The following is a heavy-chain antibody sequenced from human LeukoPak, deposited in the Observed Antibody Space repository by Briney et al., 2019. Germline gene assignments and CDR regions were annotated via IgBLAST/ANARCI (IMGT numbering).Heavy chain of an antibody. J-gene: IGHJ4*02. CDR1: GYTFTGYY. CDR3: ARDPLFWGVIRFLLDY. CDR2: INPNTGGT. Sequence: GASVNVSCKASGYTFTGYYMHWVRQAPGQGLECMGWINPNTGGTNYAQKFQGRVTMTSDTSITTAYMELSTLRSDDTAVYYCARDPLFWGVIRFLLDYWGQGTLVTVSS. V-gene: IGHV1-2*02. D-gene: IGHD3-16*01.